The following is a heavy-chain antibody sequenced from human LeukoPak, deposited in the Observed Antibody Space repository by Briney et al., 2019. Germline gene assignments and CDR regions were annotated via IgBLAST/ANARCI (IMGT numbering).Heavy chain of an antibody. Sequence: GGSLRLSCAASGFTFSSYAMSWVRQAPGKGPEWVSAISGSGGSTYYADSVKGRFTISRDNSKNTLYLQMSSLRAEDTAMYYCAKGSSAGRPYYFDYWGQGTLVTVSS. V-gene: IGHV3-23*01. CDR1: GFTFSSYA. CDR3: AKGSSAGRPYYFDY. J-gene: IGHJ4*02. D-gene: IGHD3-10*01. CDR2: ISGSGGST.